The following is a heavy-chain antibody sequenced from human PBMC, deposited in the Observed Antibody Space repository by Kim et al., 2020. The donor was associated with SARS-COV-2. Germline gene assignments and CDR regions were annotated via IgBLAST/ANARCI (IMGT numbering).Heavy chain of an antibody. CDR3: ARFGSNILTGYYGAYYYGMDV. CDR1: GGSISSSNW. Sequence: SETLSLTCAVSGGSISSSNWWSWVRQPPGKGLEWIGEIYHSGSTNYNPSLKSRVTISVDKSKNQFSLKLSSVTAADTAVYYCARFGSNILTGYYGAYYYGMDVWGQGTTVTVSS. V-gene: IGHV4-4*02. J-gene: IGHJ6*02. CDR2: IYHSGST. D-gene: IGHD3-9*01.